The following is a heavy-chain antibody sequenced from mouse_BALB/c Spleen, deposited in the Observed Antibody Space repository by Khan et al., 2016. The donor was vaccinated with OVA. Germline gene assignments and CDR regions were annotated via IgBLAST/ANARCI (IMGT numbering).Heavy chain of an antibody. J-gene: IGHJ3*01. Sequence: QLQQPGAELARPGASVKMSCKASGYTFTSYTMHWVKQRPGQGLEWIGHINPSSGYTNYNQKFKDKATLTADKSSRIAYMQLSSLTSEDSAVYYCAREGAYYRADGWFAYWGQGTLVTVSA. CDR1: GYTFTSYT. CDR3: AREGAYYRADGWFAY. CDR2: INPSSGYT. V-gene: IGHV1-4*01. D-gene: IGHD2-14*01.